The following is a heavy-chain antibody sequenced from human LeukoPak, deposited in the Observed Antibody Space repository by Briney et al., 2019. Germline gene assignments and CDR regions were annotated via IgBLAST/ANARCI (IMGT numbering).Heavy chain of an antibody. CDR3: ARGQRKTRYSSSWYTTY. D-gene: IGHD6-13*01. CDR1: GHSISSGDYY. CDR2: ISSSGST. V-gene: IGHV4-61*02. Sequence: SPSQPPTCTVSGHSISSGDYYSSWIRQPAGKGLQWIGRISSSGSTNYNPSLKSRVTISVDTSKNQFSLKLSSVTAADTAVYFCARGQRKTRYSSSWYTTYWGQGTLVTVSS. J-gene: IGHJ4*02.